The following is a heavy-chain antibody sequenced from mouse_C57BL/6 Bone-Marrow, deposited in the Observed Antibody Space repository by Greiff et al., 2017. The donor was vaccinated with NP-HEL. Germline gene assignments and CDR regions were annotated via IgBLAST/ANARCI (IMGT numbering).Heavy chain of an antibody. D-gene: IGHD6-1*01. CDR2: ISSGGDYI. J-gene: IGHJ4*01. CDR1: GFTFSSYA. V-gene: IGHV5-9-1*02. CDR3: TRVPFLFAMDY. Sequence: EVHLVESGEGLVKPGGSLKLSCAASGFTFSSYAMSWVRQTPEKRLEWVAYISSGGDYIYYADTVKGRFTISRDNARNTLYLQMSSLKSEDTAMYYCTRVPFLFAMDYWGQGTSVTVSS.